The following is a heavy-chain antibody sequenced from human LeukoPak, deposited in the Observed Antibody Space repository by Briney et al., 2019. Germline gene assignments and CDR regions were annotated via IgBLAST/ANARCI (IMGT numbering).Heavy chain of an antibody. D-gene: IGHD3-3*01. CDR2: ISWNSGSI. J-gene: IGHJ4*02. CDR1: GFIFDDYA. V-gene: IGHV3-9*01. CDR3: ARGMDFWSGYADY. Sequence: GGSLRLSCAASGFIFDDYAMHWVRQAPGKGLEWVSGISWNSGSIGYADSVKGRFTISRDNAKNSLYLQMNSLRAEDTALYYCARGMDFWSGYADYWGQGTLVTVSS.